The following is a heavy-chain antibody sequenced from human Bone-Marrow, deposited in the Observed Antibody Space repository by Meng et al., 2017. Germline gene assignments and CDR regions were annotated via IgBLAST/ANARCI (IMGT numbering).Heavy chain of an antibody. D-gene: IGHD3-16*02. Sequence: SQTPSLTCAISGDSVTSNSAAWNWIRQSPSRGLGWLGRTYYRSKWFNDYAPSVTSRITVNPDTSKNQFYLQLNSVTPEDTAVYYCARDLDLSIRYFEYWGQGVLVTVSS. CDR3: ARDLDLSIRYFEY. V-gene: IGHV6-1*01. J-gene: IGHJ4*02. CDR1: GDSVTSNSAA. CDR2: TYYRSKWFN.